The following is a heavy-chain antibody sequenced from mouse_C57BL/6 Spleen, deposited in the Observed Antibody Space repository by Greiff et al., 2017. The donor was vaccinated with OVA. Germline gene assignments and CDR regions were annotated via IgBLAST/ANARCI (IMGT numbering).Heavy chain of an antibody. CDR1: GYAFSSSW. CDR2: IYPGDGDT. CDR3: AKFITTVVARDYAMDY. V-gene: IGHV1-82*01. D-gene: IGHD1-1*01. Sequence: VKLQQSGPELVKPGASVKISCKASGYAFSSSWMNWVKQRPGKGLEWIGRIYPGDGDTNYNGKFKGKATLTADKSSSTAYMQLSSLTSEDSAVYFCAKFITTVVARDYAMDYWGQGTSVTVSS. J-gene: IGHJ4*01.